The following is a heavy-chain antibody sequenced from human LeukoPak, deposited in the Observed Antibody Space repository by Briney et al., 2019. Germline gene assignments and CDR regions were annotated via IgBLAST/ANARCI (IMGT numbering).Heavy chain of an antibody. CDR3: ARDHLPAAAPGYYMDV. V-gene: IGHV4-59*01. D-gene: IGHD6-13*01. CDR1: GGSISSTF. Sequence: PSETLSLTCTVSGGSISSTFWSWIRQLPGKGLEWIGYIYNSGITNYNPSLKSRVTMSVDTSKNQFSLMLRPVIAADTAVYYCARDHLPAAAPGYYMDVWGKGTTVTVSS. J-gene: IGHJ6*03. CDR2: IYNSGIT.